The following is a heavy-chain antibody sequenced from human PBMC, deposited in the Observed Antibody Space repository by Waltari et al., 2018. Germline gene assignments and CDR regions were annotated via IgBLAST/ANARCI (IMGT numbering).Heavy chain of an antibody. CDR3: ARSYSRYYYYMDV. CDR1: GGSISSYY. Sequence: QVQLQESGPGLVKPSETLSLTCTVSGGSISSYYWSWIWQPPRKGLEWIGYFYYSGSTNYNPSLKSRVTISVDTSKNQFSLKLSSVTAADTAVYYCARSYSRYYYYMDVWGKGTTVTISS. V-gene: IGHV4-59*08. D-gene: IGHD6-13*01. CDR2: FYYSGST. J-gene: IGHJ6*03.